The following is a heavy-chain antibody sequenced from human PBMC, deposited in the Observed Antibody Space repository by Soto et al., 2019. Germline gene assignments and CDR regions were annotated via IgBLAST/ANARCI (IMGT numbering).Heavy chain of an antibody. V-gene: IGHV3-43*01. Sequence: PGGSLRLSCATSGFRFYYYNMHWVRQAPGKGLEWISFISWNGANTFYADSVQGRFTMSRDSSRKSVSLQIDSLKSENTGLYYRAGEPLRYGFALDVWWQETTVAVSS. CDR2: ISWNGANT. D-gene: IGHD3-9*01. CDR3: AGEPLRYGFALDV. J-gene: IGHJ6*01. CDR1: GFRFYYYN.